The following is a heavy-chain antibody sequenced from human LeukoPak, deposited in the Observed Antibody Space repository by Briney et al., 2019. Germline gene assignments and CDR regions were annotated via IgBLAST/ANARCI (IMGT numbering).Heavy chain of an antibody. J-gene: IGHJ4*02. CDR3: ARDAPPSIAVADSGDY. D-gene: IGHD6-19*01. CDR2: IYYSGST. CDR1: GGSISSSSYY. V-gene: IGHV4-39*07. Sequence: SETLSLTCTVSGGSISSSSYYWGWIRQPPGKGLEWIRSIYYSGSTYYNPSLKSRVTISVDTSKSQFSLKLSSVTAADTAVYYCARDAPPSIAVADSGDYWAREPWSPSPQ.